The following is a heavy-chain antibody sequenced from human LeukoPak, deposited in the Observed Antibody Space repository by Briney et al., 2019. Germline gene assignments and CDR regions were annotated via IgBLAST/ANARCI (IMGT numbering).Heavy chain of an antibody. Sequence: PGESLRLSCTVSGFTVSSNSMSWVRQAPGKGLEWVSFIYSDNTHYADSVKGRFTISRDNSKNTLYLQMNSLRAEDTAVYYCARETTLSDYWGQGTLVTVSS. J-gene: IGHJ4*02. V-gene: IGHV3-66*03. CDR1: GFTVSSNS. CDR2: IYSDNT. D-gene: IGHD4-17*01. CDR3: ARETTLSDY.